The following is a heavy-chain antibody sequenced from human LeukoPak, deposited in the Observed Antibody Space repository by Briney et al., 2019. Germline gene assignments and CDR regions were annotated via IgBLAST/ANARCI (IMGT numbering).Heavy chain of an antibody. CDR2: ISAYNGNT. CDR3: ARAGYYDILTGTPPSTYYLGMDV. V-gene: IGHV1-18*01. D-gene: IGHD3-9*01. J-gene: IGHJ6*02. CDR1: GYTFTNYG. Sequence: GSVKVSCKASGYTFTNYGISWVRQAPGQGLEWMGWISAYNGNTNYAQKLQGRVTMTTDTSTSTAYMELRSLGSDDTAVYYCARAGYYDILTGTPPSTYYLGMDVWGQKTTVRVFS.